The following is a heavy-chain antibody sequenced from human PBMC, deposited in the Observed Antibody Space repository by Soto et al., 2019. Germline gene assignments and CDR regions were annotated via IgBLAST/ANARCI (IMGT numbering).Heavy chain of an antibody. J-gene: IGHJ4*02. D-gene: IGHD1-7*01. Sequence: GGSLRLSCAASGFSFTHYRIHWVRQVPGKGLEWVCRVSADGSSTNYAGFAKGRFTISRDNSKNTAYLEMNNLRVDDTALYYCAKAGDWNYVFDFWGQGTSVTVS. V-gene: IGHV3-74*01. CDR3: AKAGDWNYVFDF. CDR1: GFSFTHYR. CDR2: VSADGSST.